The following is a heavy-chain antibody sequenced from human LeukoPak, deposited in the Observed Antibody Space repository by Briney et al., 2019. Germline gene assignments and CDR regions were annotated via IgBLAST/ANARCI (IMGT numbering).Heavy chain of an antibody. CDR2: INHSGST. CDR1: GGSFSGYY. J-gene: IGHJ4*02. V-gene: IGHV4-34*01. CDR3: ARAVYDYVWGSYLQEPFDY. D-gene: IGHD3-16*02. Sequence: SETLSLTCAVYGGSFSGYYWSWIRQPPGKGLEWIGEINHSGSTNYNPSLKSRVTISVDTSKNQFSLKLSSVTAADTAVYYCARAVYDYVWGSYLQEPFDYWGQGTLVTVSS.